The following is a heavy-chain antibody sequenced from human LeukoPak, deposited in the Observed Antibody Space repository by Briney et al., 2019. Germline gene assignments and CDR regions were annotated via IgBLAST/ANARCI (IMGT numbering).Heavy chain of an antibody. Sequence: GGSLRLCCPASGFTFSNYDMHWVRQATGKGLEWVSAFHTAGDTHYSGSVKGRFATSRENAESSLYLQMNSLRAEDTPFYYCARGGIQVSGIDEFDYWGQGTLVTVSS. J-gene: IGHJ4*02. V-gene: IGHV3-13*01. CDR1: GFTFSNYD. CDR2: FHTAGDT. D-gene: IGHD6-19*01. CDR3: ARGGIQVSGIDEFDY.